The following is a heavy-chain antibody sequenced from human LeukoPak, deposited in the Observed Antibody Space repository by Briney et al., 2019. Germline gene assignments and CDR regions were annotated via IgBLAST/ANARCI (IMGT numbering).Heavy chain of an antibody. J-gene: IGHJ3*02. CDR1: GFTFSDYY. D-gene: IGHD4-17*01. Sequence: NPGGSLRLSCAASGFTFSDYYMSWIRQAPGKALEWVSYISSSGSTIYYADSVKCRFTVSRHNAKNSLYLQMNSLRAEDTAVYYCARHDYGGAFDIWGQGTMVTVSS. CDR2: ISSSGSTI. V-gene: IGHV3-11*04. CDR3: ARHDYGGAFDI.